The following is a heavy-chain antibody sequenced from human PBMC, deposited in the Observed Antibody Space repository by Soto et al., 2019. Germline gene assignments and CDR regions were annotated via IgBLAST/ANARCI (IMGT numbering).Heavy chain of an antibody. CDR2: ISYDGSHK. J-gene: IGHJ6*02. V-gene: IGHV3-30*18. CDR3: AKEYSSGWDYYGMDV. D-gene: IGHD6-19*01. CDR1: GFTFSSYG. Sequence: QVQLVESGGGVVQPGRSLRLSCAASGFTFSSYGMHWVRQAPGKGLEWVAVISYDGSHKYYADSVKGRFTISRDNSKNTLYLQMNSLRAEDTAVYYCAKEYSSGWDYYGMDVWGQGTTVTVSS.